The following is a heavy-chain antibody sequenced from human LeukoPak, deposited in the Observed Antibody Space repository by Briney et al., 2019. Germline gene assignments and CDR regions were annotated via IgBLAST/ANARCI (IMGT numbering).Heavy chain of an antibody. CDR2: ISAYNGNT. CDR1: GYTFTSYG. D-gene: IGHD6-6*01. V-gene: IGHV1-18*01. Sequence: ASVKVSCKASGYTFTSYGISWVRQAPGQGLEWMGWISAYNGNTNYAQKLQGRVTMTTGTSTSTAYMELRSLRSDDTAVYYCARDRVFAVHSISPLDYWGQGTLVTVSS. J-gene: IGHJ4*02. CDR3: ARDRVFAVHSISPLDY.